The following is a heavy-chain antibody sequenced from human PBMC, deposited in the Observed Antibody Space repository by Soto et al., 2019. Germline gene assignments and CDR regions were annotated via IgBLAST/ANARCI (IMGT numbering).Heavy chain of an antibody. V-gene: IGHV3-11*01. CDR3: ASHHTSGWLYFDS. Sequence: QLQLLESGGDLVKPGGSLRLSCAASGFTVSGNDLSWIRQAPGKGLEWVSSISSSGRAIYYADSVKGRFTLSRDNAKDSLYLQMSSLRAEDTAIYYCASHHTSGWLYFDSWGQGTLVTVSS. CDR2: ISSSGRAI. J-gene: IGHJ4*02. CDR1: GFTVSGND. D-gene: IGHD6-19*01.